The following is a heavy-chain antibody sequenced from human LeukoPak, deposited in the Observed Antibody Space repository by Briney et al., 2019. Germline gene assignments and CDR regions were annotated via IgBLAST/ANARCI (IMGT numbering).Heavy chain of an antibody. CDR3: ARYDSGSYRY. Sequence: GGSLRLSCAASGFTFSSYNMNWVRQAPGKGLEWVSSISSSSSYIYYADSVEGRFTISRDNAKNSLYLQMNSLRAEDTAVYYCARYDSGSYRYWGQGTLVTVSS. D-gene: IGHD1-26*01. CDR2: ISSSSSYI. V-gene: IGHV3-21*01. CDR1: GFTFSSYN. J-gene: IGHJ4*02.